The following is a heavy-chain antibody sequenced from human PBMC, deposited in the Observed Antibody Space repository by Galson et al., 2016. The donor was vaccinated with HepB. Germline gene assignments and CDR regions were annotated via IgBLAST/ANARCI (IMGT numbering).Heavy chain of an antibody. CDR2: ISTGSSNI. D-gene: IGHD5-12*01. V-gene: IGHV3-21*01. CDR1: GFTFSSYN. Sequence: SLRLSCAASGFTFSSYNMNWVRQAPGKGLEWVSSISTGSSNIDYAESVKGRFTISRDNAKNSLYLQMNSLRAEDTAVYYCARDSGYNEHGGFDNWGQGTLVTVSS. J-gene: IGHJ4*02. CDR3: ARDSGYNEHGGFDN.